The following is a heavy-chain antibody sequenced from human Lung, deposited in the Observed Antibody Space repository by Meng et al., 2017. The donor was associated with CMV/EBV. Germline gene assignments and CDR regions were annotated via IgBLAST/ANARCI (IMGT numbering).Heavy chain of an antibody. V-gene: IGHV3-30*02. D-gene: IGHD5-18*01. J-gene: IGHJ6*02. CDR3: AKDGRGYSYGYCIDV. CDR2: IRYDGSNK. Sequence: GGXXRLSCAASGFTFRSYGMHWVRQAPGKGLEWVAFIRYDGSNKYYADSVKGRFTISRDNSKNTLYLQMNSLRAEDTAVYYCAKDGRGYSYGYCIDVWGQGTXVTVSS. CDR1: GFTFRSYG.